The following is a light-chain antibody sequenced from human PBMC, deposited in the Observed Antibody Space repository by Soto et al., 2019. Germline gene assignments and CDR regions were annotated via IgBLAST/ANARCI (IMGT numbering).Light chain of an antibody. V-gene: IGKV2-28*01. Sequence: DIVLTQSPLSLPVTPRESASISCRSSQTLLHTNGFPYLDWYLQKPGQSPQLLVYLGTDRASGVPDRFSGSGSDTDFTLNISGVAAEDVGVYYCMQTLQTPYTFGQGTKLEMK. CDR1: QTLLHTNGFPY. CDR3: MQTLQTPYT. J-gene: IGKJ2*01. CDR2: LGT.